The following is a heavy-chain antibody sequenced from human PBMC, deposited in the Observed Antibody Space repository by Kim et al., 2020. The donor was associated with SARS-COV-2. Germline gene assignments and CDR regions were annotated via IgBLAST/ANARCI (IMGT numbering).Heavy chain of an antibody. D-gene: IGHD3-10*01. Sequence: SETLSLTCSVSGASIRGYHWGWIRQPPRKGLEWIGHVHDTVTPKYDPAFKSRVTISADFSKNQFALRLTSVTVADTAVYYCAAYIEGRGGSGSWGQGTLVRVSS. J-gene: IGHJ5*02. V-gene: IGHV4-59*01. CDR3: AAYIEGRGGSGS. CDR2: VHDTVTP. CDR1: GASIRGYH.